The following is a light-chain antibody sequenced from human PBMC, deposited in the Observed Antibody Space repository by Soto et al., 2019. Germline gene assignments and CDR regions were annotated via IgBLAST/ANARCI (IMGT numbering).Light chain of an antibody. CDR1: SSDVGSYNR. V-gene: IGLV2-18*01. CDR2: EVS. J-gene: IGLJ2*01. Sequence: SALTQPPSVSGSPGQSVTISCTGTSSDVGSYNRVSWYQQPPGTAPKLMIYEVSNRPSGVPDRFSGSKSGNTASLTISGLQAEDEADYYCSLYTSSSTVVFGGGTQLTVL. CDR3: SLYTSSSTVV.